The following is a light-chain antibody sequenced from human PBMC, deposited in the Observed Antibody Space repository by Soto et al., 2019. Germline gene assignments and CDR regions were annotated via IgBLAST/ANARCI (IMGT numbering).Light chain of an antibody. Sequence: EIVLTQSPATLSLSPGERATLSCRASQSVGSNLAWYQQKPGQAPRLLIYAASNRATGIPARISGSGSGTDFTLTISSLEVEDFAVYYCQQCNNWPLTFGGGTKVEIK. CDR1: QSVGSN. CDR2: AAS. CDR3: QQCNNWPLT. J-gene: IGKJ4*01. V-gene: IGKV3-11*01.